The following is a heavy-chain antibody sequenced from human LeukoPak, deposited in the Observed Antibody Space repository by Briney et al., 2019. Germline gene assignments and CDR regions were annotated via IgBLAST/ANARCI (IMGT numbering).Heavy chain of an antibody. J-gene: IGHJ4*02. V-gene: IGHV4-39*01. CDR3: ARTEEGLADY. CDR1: GGSISSSSYY. CDR2: IYYSGST. Sequence: SKTLSLTCTVSGGSISSSSYYWGWIRQPPGKGLEWIGSIYYSGSTYYNPSLKSRVTISVDTSKNQFSLKLSSVTAADTAVYYCARTEEGLADYWGQGTLVTVSS.